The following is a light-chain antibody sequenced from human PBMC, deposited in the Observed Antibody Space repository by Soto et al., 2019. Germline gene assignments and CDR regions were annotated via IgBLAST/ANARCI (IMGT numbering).Light chain of an antibody. V-gene: IGKV1-27*01. CDR2: AAS. J-gene: IGKJ4*01. CDR1: QGISNY. Sequence: DVQMTQAPSSLSASVGDRVTITCRARQGISNYLAWYQQKPGKVPKLLIYAASILQSVVPFRYSGSGSGTDFTLTINSLQPKDVATYYCQKYNRAPRTFGGGTKVEIK. CDR3: QKYNRAPRT.